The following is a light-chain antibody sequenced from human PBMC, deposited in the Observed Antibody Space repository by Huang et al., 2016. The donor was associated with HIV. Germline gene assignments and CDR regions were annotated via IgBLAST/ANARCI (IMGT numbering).Light chain of an antibody. Sequence: EIVLTQSPGTLSLSLGERAILSCRASQSVSSSYLAWYQQKPGQGPRLLIYGASSRATGIPDRFSGSGSGTDFTLTISRLEPEDFAVYYCQQYGSSPFTFGPGTKVDIK. CDR3: QQYGSSPFT. CDR2: GAS. CDR1: QSVSSSY. V-gene: IGKV3-20*01. J-gene: IGKJ3*01.